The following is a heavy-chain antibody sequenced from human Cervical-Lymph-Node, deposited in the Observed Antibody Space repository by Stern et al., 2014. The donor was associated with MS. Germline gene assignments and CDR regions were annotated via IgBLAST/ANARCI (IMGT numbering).Heavy chain of an antibody. CDR2: INPSAGSA. CDR1: GNTFTRHS. Sequence: QVQLMQSGAEVKKPGASVKVSCKASGNTFTRHSIHWMRQAPGQGLEWMGIINPSAGSASYAQKFQGKVTMTRDTSTSTVYMELSSLRSEDTAVYYCAREVAGHRLGMMDVWGQGTTVTVSS. J-gene: IGHJ6*02. V-gene: IGHV1-46*01. CDR3: AREVAGHRLGMMDV. D-gene: IGHD6-19*01.